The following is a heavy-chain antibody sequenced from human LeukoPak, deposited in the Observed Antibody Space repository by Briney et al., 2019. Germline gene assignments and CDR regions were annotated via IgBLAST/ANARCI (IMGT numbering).Heavy chain of an antibody. Sequence: SETLSLTCTVSGGSISSYYWGWIRQPAGKGLEWIGRIYTSGSTNYNPSLKSRVTMSVDTSKNQFSLKLSSVTAADTAVYYCARDRWVSGPLMDVWGKGTTVTVSS. CDR3: ARDRWVSGPLMDV. CDR2: IYTSGST. J-gene: IGHJ6*03. CDR1: GGSISSYY. D-gene: IGHD5-12*01. V-gene: IGHV4-4*07.